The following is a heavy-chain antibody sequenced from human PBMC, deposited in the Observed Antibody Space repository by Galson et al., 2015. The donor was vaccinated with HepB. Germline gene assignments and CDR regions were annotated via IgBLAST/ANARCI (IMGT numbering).Heavy chain of an antibody. Sequence: CAISGDSVSSDSAAWNWIRQSPSRGLEWLGRTYHRSRWYYDYAVSVQSRIIINSDTSKNQFSLQLKSVTPEDTAVYYCARDGYLGLLYYFDYWSQGTLVT. CDR2: TYHRSRWYY. CDR3: ARDGYLGLLYYFDY. D-gene: IGHD2/OR15-2a*01. CDR1: GDSVSSDSAA. V-gene: IGHV6-1*01. J-gene: IGHJ4*02.